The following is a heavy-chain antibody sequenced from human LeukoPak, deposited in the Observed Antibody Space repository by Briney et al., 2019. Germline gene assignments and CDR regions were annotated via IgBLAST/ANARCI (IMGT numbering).Heavy chain of an antibody. Sequence: PGGSLRLSCAAPGFTFRSYAMTWGRQAPGKGLEWFSVISGSSGGTYYAGSVKGRYIISRDNFKNTVYLQMSGLRAEDTTVYYCTKEDDFGNHFDYWGQGTLVTVSS. D-gene: IGHD4-11*01. J-gene: IGHJ4*02. CDR2: ISGSSGGT. CDR1: GFTFRSYA. V-gene: IGHV3-23*01. CDR3: TKEDDFGNHFDY.